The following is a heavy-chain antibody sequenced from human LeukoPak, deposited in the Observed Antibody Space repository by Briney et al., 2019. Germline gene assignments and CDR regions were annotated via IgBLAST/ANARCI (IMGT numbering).Heavy chain of an antibody. CDR2: IRYDGSNK. D-gene: IGHD2-2*01. Sequence: GGSLRLSCAASGFTFSSYGMHWVRQAPGKGLEWVAFIRYDGSNKYYADSVKGRFTISRDNSKNTLYLQMNSLRAEDTAVYYCARADKYCSSTSCYLSAFDIWGQGTMVTVSS. V-gene: IGHV3-30*02. J-gene: IGHJ3*02. CDR1: GFTFSSYG. CDR3: ARADKYCSSTSCYLSAFDI.